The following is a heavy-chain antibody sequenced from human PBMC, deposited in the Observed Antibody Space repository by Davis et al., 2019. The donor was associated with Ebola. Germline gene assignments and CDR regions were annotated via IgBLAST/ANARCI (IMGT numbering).Heavy chain of an antibody. D-gene: IGHD5-18*01. J-gene: IGHJ4*02. Sequence: GGSLRLSCAASGFTFSSYWMSWVRQAPGKGLEWVANIKQDGSEKYYVDSVKGRFTISRDNAKNSLYLQMNSLRAEDTAVYYCARSIGDTAMLEYPGNDYWGQGTLVTVSS. CDR3: ARSIGDTAMLEYPGNDY. CDR2: IKQDGSEK. CDR1: GFTFSSYW. V-gene: IGHV3-7*01.